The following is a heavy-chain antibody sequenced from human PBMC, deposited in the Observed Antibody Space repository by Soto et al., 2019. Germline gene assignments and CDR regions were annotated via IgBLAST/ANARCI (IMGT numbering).Heavy chain of an antibody. Sequence: PGGSLRLSCTGSGFTFGDFGMSWFRQAPGKGLEWLSFIRSKGSGGTTESAASVRGRFITSRDDSKSIAYLQMNSLKTEDTAVYYCASLTSWSQEYYYGMDVWGQGTTVTVSS. D-gene: IGHD2-2*01. CDR2: IRSKGSGGTT. V-gene: IGHV3-49*03. CDR1: GFTFGDFG. J-gene: IGHJ6*02. CDR3: ASLTSWSQEYYYGMDV.